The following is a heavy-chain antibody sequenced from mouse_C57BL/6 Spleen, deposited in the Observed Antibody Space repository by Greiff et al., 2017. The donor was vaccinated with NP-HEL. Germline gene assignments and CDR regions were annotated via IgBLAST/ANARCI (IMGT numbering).Heavy chain of an antibody. Sequence: VKLQQPGTELVKPGASVKLSCKASGYTFTSYWMHWVKQRPGQGLEWIGNINPSNGGTNYNEKFKSKATLTVDKSSSTAYMQLSILTSEDSAVYYCARDTLLRYYVDYWGQGTTLTVSS. J-gene: IGHJ2*01. D-gene: IGHD1-1*01. CDR2: INPSNGGT. V-gene: IGHV1-53*01. CDR3: ARDTLLRYYVDY. CDR1: GYTFTSYW.